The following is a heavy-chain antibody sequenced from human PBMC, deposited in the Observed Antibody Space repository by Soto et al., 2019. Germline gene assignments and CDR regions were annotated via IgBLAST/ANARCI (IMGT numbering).Heavy chain of an antibody. Sequence: GASVKVSCKASGYTFTSYGISWVRQAPGQGLEWMGWISAYNGNTNYAQKLQGRVTMTTDTSTSTAYMELRSLRSDDTAVYYCARDGYSYGPIARFDYWGQGTLVTVSS. CDR3: ARDGYSYGPIARFDY. V-gene: IGHV1-18*01. CDR1: GYTFTSYG. J-gene: IGHJ4*02. D-gene: IGHD5-18*01. CDR2: ISAYNGNT.